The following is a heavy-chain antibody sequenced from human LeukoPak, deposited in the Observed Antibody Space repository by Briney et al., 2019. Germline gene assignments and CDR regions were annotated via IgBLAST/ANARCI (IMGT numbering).Heavy chain of an antibody. V-gene: IGHV4-59*01. CDR1: GASISSYY. J-gene: IGHJ3*02. CDR2: THYSGST. Sequence: SETLSLTCTVSGASISSYYWSWLRQPPGKGLEYIGYTHYSGSTNYNPSLKSRVTISLDTSGNQFSLKLSSVTAADTAVYYCASGYCGGACQLGGVDMWGQGTMVTVSS. D-gene: IGHD2-21*02. CDR3: ASGYCGGACQLGGVDM.